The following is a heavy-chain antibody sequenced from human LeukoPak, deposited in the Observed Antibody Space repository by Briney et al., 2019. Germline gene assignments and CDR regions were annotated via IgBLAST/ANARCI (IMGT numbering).Heavy chain of an antibody. CDR3: AKVSSGWYGDLFDY. J-gene: IGHJ4*02. CDR1: GVTFDDYA. CDR2: ISWNSGSI. Sequence: GRSLRLSCAASGVTFDDYAMHWVRQAPGKGLEWVSGISWNSGSIGYADSVKGRFTISRDNAKNSLYLQMNSLRAEDTALYYCAKVSSGWYGDLFDYWGQGTLVTVSS. V-gene: IGHV3-9*01. D-gene: IGHD6-19*01.